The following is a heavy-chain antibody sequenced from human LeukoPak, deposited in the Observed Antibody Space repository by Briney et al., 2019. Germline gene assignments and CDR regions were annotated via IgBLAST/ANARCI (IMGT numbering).Heavy chain of an antibody. CDR3: ARLGILFYFDY. CDR2: IYTSGST. V-gene: IGHV4-4*09. CDR1: GGSISSYY. Sequence: SETLSLTCTVSGGSISSYYWSWIRQPPGKGLEWIGYIYTSGSTNYNPSLKSRVTISVDTSKNQFPLKLSSVTAADTAVYYCARLGILFYFDYWGQGTLVTVSS. J-gene: IGHJ4*02. D-gene: IGHD2-15*01.